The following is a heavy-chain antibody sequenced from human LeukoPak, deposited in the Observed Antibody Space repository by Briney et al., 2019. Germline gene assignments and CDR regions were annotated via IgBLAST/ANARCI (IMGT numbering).Heavy chain of an antibody. J-gene: IGHJ6*03. CDR2: ISSSSSYT. Sequence: GGSLRLSCAASGFTFSSYSVNWVRQAPGKGLEWVSSISSSSSYTYYADSVKGRFTISRDNAKNSLYLQMNSLRAEDTAVYYCAREGTGRYYYYYYVDVWGKGTTVTISS. V-gene: IGHV3-21*01. CDR1: GFTFSSYS. D-gene: IGHD1-1*01. CDR3: AREGTGRYYYYYYVDV.